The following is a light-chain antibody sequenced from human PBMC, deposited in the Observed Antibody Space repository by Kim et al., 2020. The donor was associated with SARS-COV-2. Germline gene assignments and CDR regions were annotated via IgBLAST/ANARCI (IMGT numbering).Light chain of an antibody. CDR3: QQDYNLIT. J-gene: IGKJ5*01. CDR1: QSVSRTY. Sequence: PGERVTLSCRASQSVSRTYLTWYQQKPGQAPRLLIYGPSTRATGFPARFSGSGPGTDLTLTISSPQPEDFAVYYCQQDYNLITFGQGTRLEIK. CDR2: GPS. V-gene: IGKV3D-7*01.